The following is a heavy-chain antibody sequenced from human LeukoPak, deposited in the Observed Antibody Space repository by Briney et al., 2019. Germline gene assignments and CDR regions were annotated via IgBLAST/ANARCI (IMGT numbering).Heavy chain of an antibody. V-gene: IGHV1-24*01. J-gene: IGHJ6*03. D-gene: IGHD5-18*01. CDR1: GYTLTELS. CDR2: FDPEDGET. CDR3: ARGGTATYYYYYMDV. Sequence: ASVKVSCKVSGYTLTELSMHWVRQAPGKGLEWMGGFDPEDGETIYAQKFQGRVTMTEDTSTDTAYMELSSLRSDDTAVYYCARGGTATYYYYYMDVWGKGTTVTISS.